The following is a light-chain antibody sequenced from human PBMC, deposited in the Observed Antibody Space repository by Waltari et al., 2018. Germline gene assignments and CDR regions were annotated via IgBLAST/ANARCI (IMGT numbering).Light chain of an antibody. Sequence: QSALTQPASVSGSPGQSITISCTGTSSDVGGYNYVSWYKQHPGKAPKLMSYDVSNRPSGVSNRFSGSKSGNTASLTISGLQAEDEADYYCSSFSSSTTLVFGGGTKLTVL. CDR1: SSDVGGYNY. V-gene: IGLV2-14*03. CDR2: DVS. J-gene: IGLJ2*01. CDR3: SSFSSSTTLV.